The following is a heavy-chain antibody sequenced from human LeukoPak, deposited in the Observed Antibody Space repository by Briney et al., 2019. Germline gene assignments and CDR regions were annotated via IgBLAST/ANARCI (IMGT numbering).Heavy chain of an antibody. CDR1: GYTFTGYY. V-gene: IGHV1-2*02. CDR3: ARGHQDIVVVPAAIPHFDL. D-gene: IGHD2-2*02. CDR2: INPNSGGT. Sequence: ASVKVSCKASGYTFTGYYMHWVRQAPGQGLEWMGWINPNSGGTNYAQKFQGRVTMTRDTSISTAYMELSRLRSDDTAVYYCARGHQDIVVVPAAIPHFDLWGHGTLVTVSS. J-gene: IGHJ2*01.